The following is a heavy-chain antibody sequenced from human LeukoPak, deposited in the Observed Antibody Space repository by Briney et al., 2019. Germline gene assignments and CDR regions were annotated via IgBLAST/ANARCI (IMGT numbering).Heavy chain of an antibody. V-gene: IGHV3-23*01. CDR3: AGDRNSDWYSPLDY. D-gene: IGHD6-19*01. J-gene: IGHJ4*02. CDR2: ITATGDTA. Sequence: GSLRLSCVASRFTFTKCAMSWIRQAPGKGLEWVAIITATGDTAYYADSVKGRFTISRDNSRNTVYMQMDSLRAEDTAIYYCAGDRNSDWYSPLDYWGQGSQVTVSP. CDR1: RFTFTKCA.